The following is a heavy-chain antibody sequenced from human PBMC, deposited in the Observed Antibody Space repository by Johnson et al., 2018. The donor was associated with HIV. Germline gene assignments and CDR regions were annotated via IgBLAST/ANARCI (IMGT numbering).Heavy chain of an antibody. Sequence: VQLVESGGGVVQPGRSLRLSCAASGFTFSSYAMHWVRQAPGKGLEWVAVIWYDGSNKYYADSVKGRFTISRDNSKNTLYLQMNSLRAEDTAVYYCAKDRGDGVAARRRSAFDIWGQGTMVTVSS. J-gene: IGHJ3*02. V-gene: IGHV3-33*06. CDR2: IWYDGSNK. CDR3: AKDRGDGVAARRRSAFDI. CDR1: GFTFSSYA. D-gene: IGHD6-6*01.